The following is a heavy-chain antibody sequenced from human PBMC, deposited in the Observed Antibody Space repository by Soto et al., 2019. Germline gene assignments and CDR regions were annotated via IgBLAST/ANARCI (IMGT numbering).Heavy chain of an antibody. CDR3: ARGYDSSGYYSAFYFDY. CDR2: IFYSGST. D-gene: IGHD3-22*01. J-gene: IGHJ4*02. Sequence: QVQLQESGPGLVKPSQTLSLTCTVSGGSISSGDYYWSWIRQPPGKGLEWIGYIFYSGSTYYNLSLKSRVTISVDTSKNQFSLKLSSVTAADTAVYYCARGYDSSGYYSAFYFDYWGQGTLVTVSS. CDR1: GGSISSGDYY. V-gene: IGHV4-30-4*01.